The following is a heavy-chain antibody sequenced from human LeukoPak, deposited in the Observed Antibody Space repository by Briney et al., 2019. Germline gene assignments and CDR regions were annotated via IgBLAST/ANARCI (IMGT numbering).Heavy chain of an antibody. Sequence: SETLSLTCAVSGGSISSYYWGWIRQPPGKGLEWIGSIYYSGSTYYNPSLKSRVTISVDTSKNQFSLKLSSVTAADTAVYYCARGGGVEMATITGYYYYYMDVWGKGTTVTVSS. CDR1: GGSISSYY. D-gene: IGHD5-24*01. CDR3: ARGGGVEMATITGYYYYYMDV. CDR2: IYYSGST. J-gene: IGHJ6*03. V-gene: IGHV4-39*07.